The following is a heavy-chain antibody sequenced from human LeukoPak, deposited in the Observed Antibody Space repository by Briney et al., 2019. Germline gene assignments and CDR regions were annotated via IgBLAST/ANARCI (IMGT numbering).Heavy chain of an antibody. D-gene: IGHD6-13*01. V-gene: IGHV4-34*01. CDR3: ARVTSIAAAGYYYYYYMDV. J-gene: IGHJ6*03. CDR2: INHSGST. CDR1: GGSFSGYY. Sequence: SETLSLTCAVYGGSFSGYYWSWIRQPPGKGLEWIGEINHSGSTNYNPSLKSRVTISVDTSKNQFSLKLSSVTAADTAVYYCARVTSIAAAGYYYYYYMDVWGKGTAVTVSS.